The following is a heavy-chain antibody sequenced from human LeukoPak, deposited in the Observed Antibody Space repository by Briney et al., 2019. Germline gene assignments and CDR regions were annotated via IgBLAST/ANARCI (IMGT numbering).Heavy chain of an antibody. Sequence: GGSLRLSCAASGFTFSNYAMNWVRQAPGKGLEWVAFIRYDGNNKLYADSMKGRFTISRGNSKNTLYLHINSLRAEDTAVYYCVKDNPLDYWGQGTLVIVSS. J-gene: IGHJ4*02. CDR3: VKDNPLDY. CDR1: GFTFSNYA. CDR2: IRYDGNNK. D-gene: IGHD1-14*01. V-gene: IGHV3-30*02.